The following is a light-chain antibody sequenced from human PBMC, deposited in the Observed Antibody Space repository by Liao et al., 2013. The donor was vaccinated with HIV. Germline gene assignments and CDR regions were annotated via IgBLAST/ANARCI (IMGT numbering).Light chain of an antibody. CDR1: NIGSKS. CDR2: YDS. J-gene: IGLJ2*01. CDR3: QVWDSSSDLI. V-gene: IGLV3-21*04. Sequence: SYVLTQPPSVSVAPGKTARITCGGNNIGSKSVHWYQQKPGQAPVLVIYYDSDRPSGIPERFSGSNSGNTATLTISRVEAGDEADYHCQVWDSSSDLIFGGGTKLTVL.